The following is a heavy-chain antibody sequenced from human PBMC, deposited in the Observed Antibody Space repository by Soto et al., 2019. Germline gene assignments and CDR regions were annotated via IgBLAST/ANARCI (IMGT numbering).Heavy chain of an antibody. J-gene: IGHJ4*02. V-gene: IGHV3-9*01. Sequence: GGSLRLSCAASGFTFDDYAMHWVRQAPGKGLEWVSGISWNSGSIGYADSVKGRFTISRDNAKNSLYLQMNSLRAEDTALYYCANSVVVAASLDYWGQGTLVTVSS. D-gene: IGHD2-15*01. CDR3: ANSVVVAASLDY. CDR2: ISWNSGSI. CDR1: GFTFDDYA.